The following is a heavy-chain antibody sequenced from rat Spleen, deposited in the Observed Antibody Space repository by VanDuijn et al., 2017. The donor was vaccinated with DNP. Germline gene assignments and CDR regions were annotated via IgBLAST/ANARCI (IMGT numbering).Heavy chain of an antibody. Sequence: QVQLQQSGAELAEPGSSVKISCKSSGYTFTSNYIGWIKQTPGQGLDYIGYIHTGSGGTAYNEKFKGKATLTVDKSSSTAFMQLSRLTPDDSAVYYCARGGDGIWFAYWGQGVMVTVSS. CDR3: ARGGDGIWFAY. V-gene: IGHV1-43*01. D-gene: IGHD1-1*01. CDR2: IHTGSGGT. CDR1: GYTFTSNY. J-gene: IGHJ2*01.